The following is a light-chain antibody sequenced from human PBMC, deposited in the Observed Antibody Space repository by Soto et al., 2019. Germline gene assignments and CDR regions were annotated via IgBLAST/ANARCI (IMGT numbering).Light chain of an antibody. CDR3: QSYDSSLSVV. V-gene: IGLV1-40*01. Sequence: QAVVTQPPSVSGAPGQRVTISCTGSSSNIGAGYDVHWYQQLPGTAPKLLIYGNSNRPSGVPDRSSGSKSGTSASLAITGLQAEDEADYYCQSYDSSLSVVFGGGTKVTVL. CDR1: SSNIGAGYD. CDR2: GNS. J-gene: IGLJ2*01.